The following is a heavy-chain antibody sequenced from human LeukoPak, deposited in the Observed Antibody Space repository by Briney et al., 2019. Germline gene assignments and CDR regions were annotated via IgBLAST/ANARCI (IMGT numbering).Heavy chain of an antibody. D-gene: IGHD5-18*01. CDR3: AKETPTYSYGSRYFDY. V-gene: IGHV3-23*01. CDR2: ISGSGGST. Sequence: PGGSLRLSCAASGFTFSSYAMSWVRQALGKGLEWVSAISGSGGSTYYADSVKGRFTISRDNSKNTLYPQMNSLRAEDTAVYYCAKETPTYSYGSRYFDYWGQGTLVTVSS. CDR1: GFTFSSYA. J-gene: IGHJ4*02.